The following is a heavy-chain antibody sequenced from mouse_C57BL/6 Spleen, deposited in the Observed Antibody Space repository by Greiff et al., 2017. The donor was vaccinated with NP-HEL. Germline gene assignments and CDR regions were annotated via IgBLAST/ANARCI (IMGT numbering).Heavy chain of an antibody. J-gene: IGHJ2*01. V-gene: IGHV1-82*01. D-gene: IGHD2-1*01. Sequence: VQLQESGPELVKPGASVKISCKASGYAFSSSWMNWVKQRPGKGLEWIGRIYPGDGDTNYNGKFKGKATLTADKSSSTAYMQLSSLTSEDSAVYFCARSRSTMAYDYWGQGTTLTVSS. CDR1: GYAFSSSW. CDR2: IYPGDGDT. CDR3: ARSRSTMAYDY.